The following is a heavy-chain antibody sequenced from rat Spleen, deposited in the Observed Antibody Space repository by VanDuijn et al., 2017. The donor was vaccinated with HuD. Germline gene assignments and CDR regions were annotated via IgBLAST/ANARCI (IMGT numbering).Heavy chain of an antibody. Sequence: EVQLVESGGGQVQPGRSLKLSCVASGFTFNNYWMTWIRQAPGKGLEWVASITNAAGKVYYPDSVKGRFTISRDIAKSTLYLQMDSLQSEDTATYYCARHGRGERTYYYVLDAWGQGVSVTVSS. CDR1: GFTFNNYW. CDR3: ARHGRGERTYYYVLDA. J-gene: IGHJ4*01. CDR2: ITNAAGKV. V-gene: IGHV5-31*01. D-gene: IGHD4-3*01.